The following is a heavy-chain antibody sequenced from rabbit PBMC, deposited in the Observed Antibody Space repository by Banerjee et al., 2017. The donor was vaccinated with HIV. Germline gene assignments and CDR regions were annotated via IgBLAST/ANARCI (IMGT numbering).Heavy chain of an antibody. Sequence: QEQLEESGGDLVKPEGSLTLTCTASGFSFSSGYWICWVRQAPGKGLEWIGCIYAGSSGSTYYASWAKGRFTISKTSSTTVTLQMTSLTATDTATYFCARGGIGAGYGGYGMDLWGPGTLVTVS. CDR3: ARGGIGAGYGGYGMDL. D-gene: IGHD6-1*01. CDR1: GFSFSSGYW. J-gene: IGHJ6*01. V-gene: IGHV1S45*01. CDR2: IYAGSSGST.